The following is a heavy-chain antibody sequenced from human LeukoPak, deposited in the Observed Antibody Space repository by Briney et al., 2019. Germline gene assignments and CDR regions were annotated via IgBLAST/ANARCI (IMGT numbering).Heavy chain of an antibody. Sequence: SETLSLTCAVSGYPFSGGYYWGWIRQPPGKGLEWIGSMYHSGSTYYNPSLKSRVTISVDTSNNQFSLKLNFVTAADTAVYYCARQAYSSSSSSYIWGQGTMVTVSS. D-gene: IGHD2-2*01. CDR1: GYPFSGGYY. CDR3: ARQAYSSSSSSYI. CDR2: MYHSGST. J-gene: IGHJ3*02. V-gene: IGHV4-38-2*01.